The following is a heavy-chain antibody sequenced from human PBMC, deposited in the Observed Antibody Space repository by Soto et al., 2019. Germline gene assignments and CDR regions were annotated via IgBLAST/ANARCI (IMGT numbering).Heavy chain of an antibody. CDR3: ARTRGPTVTTDYYYGMDV. D-gene: IGHD4-17*01. Sequence: QVQLVQSGAEVKKPGSSVKVSCKASGGTFSSYAISWVRQAPGQGLEWMGGIIPIFGTANYAQKFQGRVTITADESTSTAYMELSSLRSEDTAVYYCARTRGPTVTTDYYYGMDVWGQGTTVTVSS. CDR1: GGTFSSYA. V-gene: IGHV1-69*01. J-gene: IGHJ6*02. CDR2: IIPIFGTA.